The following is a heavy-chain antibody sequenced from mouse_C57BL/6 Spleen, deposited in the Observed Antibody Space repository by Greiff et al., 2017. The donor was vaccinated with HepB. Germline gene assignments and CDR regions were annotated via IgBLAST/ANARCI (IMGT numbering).Heavy chain of an antibody. J-gene: IGHJ2*01. V-gene: IGHV5-4*01. CDR2: ISDGGSYT. CDR3: ARDPYYYGSSSLDY. D-gene: IGHD1-1*01. CDR1: GFTFSSYA. Sequence: EVQLVESGGGLVKPGGSLKLSCAASGFTFSSYAMSWVRQTPEKRLEWVATISDGGSYTYYPDNVKGRFTISRDNAKNNLYLQMSHLKSEDTAMYYCARDPYYYGSSSLDYWGQGTTLTVSS.